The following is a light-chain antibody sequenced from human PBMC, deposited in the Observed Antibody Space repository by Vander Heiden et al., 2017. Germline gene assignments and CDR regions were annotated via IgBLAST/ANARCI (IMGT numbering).Light chain of an antibody. V-gene: IGKV3-11*01. J-gene: IGKJ4*02. Sequence: IALTQSPATLPLSPGERATLSCRSRQSVDSYLAWYQQKPGQAPRLLIFDASNRATGIPARFSGSGSGTDFTLTISSLEPEDFAVYYCQQRSNWPLTFGGGTKVEIK. CDR3: QQRSNWPLT. CDR1: QSVDSY. CDR2: DAS.